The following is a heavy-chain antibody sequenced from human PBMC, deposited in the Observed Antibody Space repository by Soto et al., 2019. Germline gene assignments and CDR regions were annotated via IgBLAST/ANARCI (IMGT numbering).Heavy chain of an antibody. CDR3: ARDGAISGCFDY. CDR1: GFTFSSFS. CDR2: ISTTSSTI. V-gene: IGHV3-48*02. Sequence: EVQLVESGGGLVQPGGSLRLSCVASGFTFSSFSMNWVRQSPGKGLEWVSYISTTSSTIHYADSVKGRFTISRDNAKNSLSLQMISLRDEDTAVYYCARDGAISGCFDYWGQGTLVTVSS. D-gene: IGHD6-19*01. J-gene: IGHJ4*02.